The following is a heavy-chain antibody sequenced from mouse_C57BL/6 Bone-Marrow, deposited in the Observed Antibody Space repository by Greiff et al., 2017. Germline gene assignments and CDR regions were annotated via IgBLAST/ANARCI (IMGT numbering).Heavy chain of an antibody. V-gene: IGHV1-69*01. Sequence: QVQLQQPGAELVMPGASVKLSCKASGYTFTSYWMHWVKQRPGQGLEWIGEIDPSDSYTNYNQKFKGKSTLTGDKSSSTAYMQLSSLTSEDSAVYYCAREVYYGSSYYFDYWGQGTTLTVSS. CDR3: AREVYYGSSYYFDY. CDR2: IDPSDSYT. D-gene: IGHD1-1*01. CDR1: GYTFTSYW. J-gene: IGHJ2*01.